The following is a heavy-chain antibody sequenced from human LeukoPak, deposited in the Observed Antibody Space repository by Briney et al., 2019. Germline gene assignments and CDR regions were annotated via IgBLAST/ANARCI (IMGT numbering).Heavy chain of an antibody. J-gene: IGHJ6*02. V-gene: IGHV1-2*02. Sequence: GASVTVSCKASGYTFTGYYMHWVRQAPGQGLEWMGWINPNSGGTNYAQKFQGRVTMTRDTSISTAYMELSRLRSDDTAVYYCARMDSSGWYVPYYYYGMDVWGQGTTVTVSS. CDR1: GYTFTGYY. D-gene: IGHD6-19*01. CDR2: INPNSGGT. CDR3: ARMDSSGWYVPYYYYGMDV.